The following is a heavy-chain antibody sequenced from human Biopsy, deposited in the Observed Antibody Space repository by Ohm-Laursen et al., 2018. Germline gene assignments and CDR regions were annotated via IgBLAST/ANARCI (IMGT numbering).Heavy chain of an antibody. CDR2: IYYTGST. CDR1: PDSISNYY. J-gene: IGHJ4*02. Sequence: PGTLSLTSTVSPDSISNYYWTWIRQSPGQGLDWIGYIYYTGSTNYNPSVKSRVTISVDTSKNQFSLKLNSVTAADTAVYFCARDSRGGHLNTTLITGKNLDSWGQGILVTVSS. D-gene: IGHD3-16*01. CDR3: ARDSRGGHLNTTLITGKNLDS. V-gene: IGHV4-59*01.